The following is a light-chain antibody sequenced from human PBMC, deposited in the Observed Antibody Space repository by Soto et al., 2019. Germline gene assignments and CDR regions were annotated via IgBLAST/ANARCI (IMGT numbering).Light chain of an antibody. V-gene: IGKV3-11*01. J-gene: IGKJ1*01. CDR1: QSVSSN. CDR3: QHHNNWFSWT. CDR2: DTS. Sequence: EIILTQSPDTLSLSPGERATLSCRASQSVSSNLAWYQQRPGQAPRLLIYDTSSRATGIPARFRGSGSGTDFTLTISSLEPEDFAVYYCQHHNNWFSWTFGQGTKVDIK.